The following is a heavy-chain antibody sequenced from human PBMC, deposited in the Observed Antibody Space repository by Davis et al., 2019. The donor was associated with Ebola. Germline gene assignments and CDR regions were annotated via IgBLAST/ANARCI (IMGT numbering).Heavy chain of an antibody. CDR3: ASPGDYVRYFQH. D-gene: IGHD4-17*01. CDR2: INHSGST. V-gene: IGHV4-34*01. J-gene: IGHJ1*01. Sequence: SETLSPTCPVYGGSFSGFYWTWIRQPPGKGLEWIGEINHSGSTSYNPSLESRVTISADTSKNQFSLKLKSVTAADTAVYYCASPGDYVRYFQHWGQGSLVTVSA. CDR1: GGSFSGFY.